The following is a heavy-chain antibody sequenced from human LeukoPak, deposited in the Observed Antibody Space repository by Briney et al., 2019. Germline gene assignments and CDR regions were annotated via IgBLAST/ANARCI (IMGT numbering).Heavy chain of an antibody. CDR3: ARDRKPYLEALRRGDYFDY. V-gene: IGHV1-24*01. D-gene: IGHD3-16*01. J-gene: IGHJ4*02. Sequence: VASVKVSCKVSGYTLAELSMHWVRQAPGKGLEWMGGFDPEDGETIYAQKFQGRVTMTEDTSTDTAYMELSSLRSEDTAVYYCARDRKPYLEALRRGDYFDYWGQGTLVTVSS. CDR1: GYTLAELS. CDR2: FDPEDGET.